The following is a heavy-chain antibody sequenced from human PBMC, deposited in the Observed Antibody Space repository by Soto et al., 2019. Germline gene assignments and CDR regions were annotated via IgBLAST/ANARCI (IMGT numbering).Heavy chain of an antibody. V-gene: IGHV4-4*07. CDR1: GDSISDYFY. J-gene: IGHJ4*02. CDR3: AREVRGGFTGIFDQ. Sequence: SETLSLTCTVSGDSISDYFYWSWIRQPAGKGLEWIGRIYTDGTTKYNPSLKSRVTLSLDKSKNQFSLRLSSVTAADTAVYYFAREVRGGFTGIFDQWGRGSRVTVS. CDR2: IYTDGTT. D-gene: IGHD2-15*01.